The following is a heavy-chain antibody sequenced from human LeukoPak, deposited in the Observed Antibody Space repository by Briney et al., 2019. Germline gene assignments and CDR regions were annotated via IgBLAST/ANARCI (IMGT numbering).Heavy chain of an antibody. J-gene: IGHJ4*02. CDR3: ARGLGDSSGYYEDY. Sequence: SETLSLTCTVSGGSISSYYWSWIRQPPGRGLEWIGYIYYSGSTNYNPSLKSRVTISVDTSKNQFSLKLSSVTAADTAVYYCARGLGDSSGYYEDYWGQGTLVTVSS. CDR2: IYYSGST. V-gene: IGHV4-59*12. D-gene: IGHD3-22*01. CDR1: GGSISSYY.